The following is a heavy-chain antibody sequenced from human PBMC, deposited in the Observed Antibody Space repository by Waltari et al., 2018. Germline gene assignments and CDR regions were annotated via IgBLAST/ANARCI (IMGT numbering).Heavy chain of an antibody. J-gene: IGHJ4*02. Sequence: EVQLVQSGAEVKKPGATVKISCKASGYTFTDYYMHWVQQAPGKGLEWMGRVDPEDGETRYAEKCQGRVTITADTSTDTAYMELSSLRSEDTAVYYCATVGYCSGGSCLYYFDYWGQGTLVTVSS. V-gene: IGHV1-69-2*01. D-gene: IGHD2-15*01. CDR2: VDPEDGET. CDR3: ATVGYCSGGSCLYYFDY. CDR1: GYTFTDYY.